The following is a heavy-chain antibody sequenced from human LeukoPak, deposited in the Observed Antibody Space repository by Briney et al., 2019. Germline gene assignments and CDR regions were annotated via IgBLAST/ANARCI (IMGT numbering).Heavy chain of an antibody. Sequence: RAGGPLRLSCAASGFTFRSYWVRWLRQAPGRGLEWVANIKQDGSEKYYVDSVKGRFTISRDNAKNSLYLQMNSLRAEDTAVYYCARDALGRAFDIWGQGTMVTVSS. CDR2: IKQDGSEK. CDR3: ARDALGRAFDI. CDR1: GFTFRSYW. J-gene: IGHJ3*02. D-gene: IGHD3-10*01. V-gene: IGHV3-7*01.